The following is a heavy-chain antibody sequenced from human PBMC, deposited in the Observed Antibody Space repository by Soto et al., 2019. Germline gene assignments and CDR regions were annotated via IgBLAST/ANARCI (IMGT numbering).Heavy chain of an antibody. D-gene: IGHD3-22*01. J-gene: IGHJ3*02. V-gene: IGHV3-23*01. CDR2: ISGSGGST. CDR3: AKNLDRLGDSSGYLAFDS. Sequence: GGSLRLSCAASGFTFSSYAMSWVRQAPGKGLEWVSAISGSGGSTYYADSVKGRFTISRDNSKNTLYLQMNSLRAEDTAVYYCAKNLDRLGDSSGYLAFDSWGQGTMVTV. CDR1: GFTFSSYA.